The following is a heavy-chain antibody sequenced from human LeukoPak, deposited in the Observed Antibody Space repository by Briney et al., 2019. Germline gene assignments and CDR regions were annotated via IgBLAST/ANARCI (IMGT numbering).Heavy chain of an antibody. CDR1: GGTFSSYA. J-gene: IGHJ6*03. D-gene: IGHD1-26*01. V-gene: IGHV1-46*01. Sequence: ASVKLSCKPAGGTFSSYAISWVRRAPGQGLEWLGIINPTGGITSYAQTFQGRVTITSDMSTSTVYLQRRSLESEDTAMYYCARDPGEWDVNMYGWGKGTTVT. CDR3: ARDPGEWDVNMYG. CDR2: INPTGGIT.